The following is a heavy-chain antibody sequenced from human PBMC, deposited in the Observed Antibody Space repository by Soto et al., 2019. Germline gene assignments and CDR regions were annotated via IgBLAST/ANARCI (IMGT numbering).Heavy chain of an antibody. CDR2: IHPSGST. Sequence: SETLSLTCAVFSGSLSDHYWTWVRQSPGKGLEWIGEIHPSGSTDSSASLKSRVTLSLDTSTSQFSLQVTSVTAADKAVYYCARGGGYDSFDFWGQGIQVTVSS. J-gene: IGHJ4*02. V-gene: IGHV4-34*01. CDR1: SGSLSDHY. D-gene: IGHD5-12*01. CDR3: ARGGGYDSFDF.